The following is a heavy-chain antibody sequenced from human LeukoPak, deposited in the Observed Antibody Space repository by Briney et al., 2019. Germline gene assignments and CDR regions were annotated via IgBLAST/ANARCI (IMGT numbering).Heavy chain of an antibody. CDR1: GFTFNKYA. CDR3: AKDVDIVATINGGFDY. CDR2: VSDTGRST. V-gene: IGHV3-23*01. Sequence: PGGSLRLSCAASGFTFNKYAVSWVRQAPGKGLEWVSTVSDTGRSTYYADSVKGRFTISRDNSKRTLYLRMNSLRAEDTAVYYCAKDVDIVATINGGFDYWGQGTLVTVSS. J-gene: IGHJ4*02. D-gene: IGHD5-12*01.